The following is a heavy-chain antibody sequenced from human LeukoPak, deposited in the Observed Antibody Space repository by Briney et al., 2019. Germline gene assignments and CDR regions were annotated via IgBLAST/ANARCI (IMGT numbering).Heavy chain of an antibody. J-gene: IGHJ3*02. V-gene: IGHV4-39*07. CDR3: ATTPGGLGAFDI. CDR2: MHYSGCT. Sequence: SETLSLTCSVSGGSITKNGYYWGWIRQSPETGLEWIGSMHYSGCTNYNPSLKSRVTISVDTSKNQFSLKLSSVTAADTAVYYCATTPGGLGAFDIWGQGTMVTVSS. CDR1: GGSITKNGYY. D-gene: IGHD3-10*01.